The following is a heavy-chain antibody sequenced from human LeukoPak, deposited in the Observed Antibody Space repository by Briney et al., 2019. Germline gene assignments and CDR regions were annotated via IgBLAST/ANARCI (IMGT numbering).Heavy chain of an antibody. J-gene: IGHJ4*02. Sequence: SVKVSCKASGGTFSSYAISWVRQAPGQGLGWMGGIIPIFGTANYAQKFQGRVTITADESTSTAYMELSSLRSEDTAVYYCASSGYCGGDCYSPPFDYWGQGTLVTVSS. D-gene: IGHD2-21*02. CDR1: GGTFSSYA. V-gene: IGHV1-69*13. CDR3: ASSGYCGGDCYSPPFDY. CDR2: IIPIFGTA.